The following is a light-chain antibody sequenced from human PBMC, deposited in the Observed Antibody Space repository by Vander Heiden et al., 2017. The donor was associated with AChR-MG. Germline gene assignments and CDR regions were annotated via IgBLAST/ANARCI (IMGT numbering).Light chain of an antibody. CDR1: QSVSSSY. V-gene: IGKV3-20*01. J-gene: IGKJ4*01. CDR2: GAS. Sequence: EIVLPQSPGTLSFSPGERATLSCRANQSVSSSYLAWYQQKPGQAPRLLICGASSRATGIPDRFSGSGSGTDFTLTISRLEPEDFAVYYCQQYGSSPLTFGGGTKVEIK. CDR3: QQYGSSPLT.